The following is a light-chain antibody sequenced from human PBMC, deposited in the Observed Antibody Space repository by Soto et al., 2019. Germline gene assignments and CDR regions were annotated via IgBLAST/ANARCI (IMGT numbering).Light chain of an antibody. CDR3: QQYGSSPWT. CDR1: QSVSLS. J-gene: IGKJ1*01. Sequence: EIVLTQSPATLSLSPGGRDTLSCRASQSVSLSLAWYQQKPGQAPRLLIYDASKRASGFPARFSGSGSGTDFTLTISSLEPEDFAVYYCQQYGSSPWTFGQGTKVDIK. V-gene: IGKV3-11*01. CDR2: DAS.